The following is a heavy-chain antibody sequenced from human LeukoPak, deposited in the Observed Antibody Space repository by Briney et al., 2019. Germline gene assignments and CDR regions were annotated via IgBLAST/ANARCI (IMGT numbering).Heavy chain of an antibody. D-gene: IGHD2-21*01. CDR2: INHSGST. CDR3: ARLVVSYAFDI. V-gene: IGHV4-39*07. CDR1: GGSISSSSYY. Sequence: SETLSLTCTVSGGSISSSSYYWGWIRQPPGKGLEWIGEINHSGSTNYNPSLKSRVTISVDTSKNQFSLKLSSVTAADTAVYYCARLVVSYAFDIWGQGTMVTVSS. J-gene: IGHJ3*02.